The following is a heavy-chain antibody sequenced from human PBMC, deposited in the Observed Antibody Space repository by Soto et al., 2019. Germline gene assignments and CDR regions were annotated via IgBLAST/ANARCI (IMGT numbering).Heavy chain of an antibody. V-gene: IGHV1-2*04. CDR1: GYTFTGYY. D-gene: IGHD3-9*01. Sequence: QVQLVQSGAEVKKPGASVKVSCKASGYTFTGYYMHWVRQAPGQGLEWMGWINPNSGGTNYAQKFQGWFTMTRDTSISTAYMELSRLRSDDTAVYYCARVRYFDWLSGAFDYWGQGTLVTVSS. CDR3: ARVRYFDWLSGAFDY. CDR2: INPNSGGT. J-gene: IGHJ4*02.